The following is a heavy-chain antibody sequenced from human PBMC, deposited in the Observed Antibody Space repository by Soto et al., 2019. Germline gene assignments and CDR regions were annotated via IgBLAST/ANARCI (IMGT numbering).Heavy chain of an antibody. CDR3: ARATYYYGSGMEDFAY. D-gene: IGHD3-10*01. CDR2: IYYSGST. V-gene: IGHV4-39*01. J-gene: IGHJ4*02. CDR1: GGSISSSSYY. Sequence: QLQLQESGPGLVKPSETLSLTCTVSGGSISSSSYYWGWIRQPPGKGLEWIGSIYYSGSTYYNPSLKSRVTIAVDTSKSQFSMKLSSVTAADTAVYYCARATYYYGSGMEDFAYWGQGTLVTVSS.